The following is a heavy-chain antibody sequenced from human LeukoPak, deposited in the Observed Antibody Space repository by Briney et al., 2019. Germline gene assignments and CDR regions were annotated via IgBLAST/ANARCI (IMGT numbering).Heavy chain of an antibody. Sequence: GGSLRLSCAASGSGFTFNNYWMHWVRQAPGKGLVWVSRINADGSTTSYADSVKGRFTISRDNSKITLYLQMNSLRAEDTAVYYCAKVRANRFASFDYWGQGTLVTVSS. CDR3: AKVRANRFASFDY. V-gene: IGHV3-74*01. J-gene: IGHJ4*02. D-gene: IGHD1/OR15-1a*01. CDR2: INADGSTT. CDR1: GSGFTFNNYW.